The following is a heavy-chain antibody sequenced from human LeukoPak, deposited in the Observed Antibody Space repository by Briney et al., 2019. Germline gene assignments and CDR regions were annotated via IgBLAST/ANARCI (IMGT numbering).Heavy chain of an antibody. CDR3: ARGLASGYPPIPFDY. CDR2: IIDTGST. D-gene: IGHD3-3*01. J-gene: IGHJ4*02. V-gene: IGHV4-38-2*02. Sequence: PSETLSLTCTVSGYSISSCYYWTWIRPPPGKGLEWIGEIIDTGSTKYNSPLKSRVTISVDTSKNESSLNLTSVTAAVTAIYYCARGLASGYPPIPFDYWGQGTLVTVSS. CDR1: GYSISSCYY.